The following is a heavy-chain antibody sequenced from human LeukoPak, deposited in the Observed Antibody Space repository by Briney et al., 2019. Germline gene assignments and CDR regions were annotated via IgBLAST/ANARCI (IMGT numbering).Heavy chain of an antibody. D-gene: IGHD2-8*01. CDR2: IIPIFGTA. V-gene: IGHV1-69*13. Sequence: SVKVSCKASGGTFSSYAISWVRQAPGQGLEWMGGIIPIFGTANYAQKFQGRVTITADESTSTAYMELSSLRSEDTAVYYCARMEYVRSDGDNWFDPWGQGTLVTVSS. CDR1: GGTFSSYA. J-gene: IGHJ5*02. CDR3: ARMEYVRSDGDNWFDP.